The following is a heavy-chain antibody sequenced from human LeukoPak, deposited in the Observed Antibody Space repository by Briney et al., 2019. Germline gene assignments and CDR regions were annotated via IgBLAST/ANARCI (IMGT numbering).Heavy chain of an antibody. CDR3: ARDGKYQLLSDYYYYYMDV. D-gene: IGHD2-2*01. Sequence: GGSLRLSCAVSGLTFSNSAMSWVRQAPGKGLEWVPAISVGSDVIYYADSVKGRFTISRDNAKNSLYLQMNSLRAEDTAVYYCARDGKYQLLSDYYYYYMDVWGKGTTVTVSS. CDR2: ISVGSDVI. J-gene: IGHJ6*03. V-gene: IGHV3-48*01. CDR1: GLTFSNSA.